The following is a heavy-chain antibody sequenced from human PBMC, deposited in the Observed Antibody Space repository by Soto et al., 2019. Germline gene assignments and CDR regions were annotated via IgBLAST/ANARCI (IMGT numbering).Heavy chain of an antibody. V-gene: IGHV4-39*03. Sequence: PSETLSLTCAVSGGSISGSYYYWGWLRQSPGKGPEWIGSVFYTGFTSYNPSLESRVSVSVDTSKNQFSLKVSGVSAADTAVYYCTTWVYYYDSSHINYFDYWGQGTLVTVSS. CDR1: GGSISGSYYY. J-gene: IGHJ4*02. CDR2: VFYTGFT. D-gene: IGHD3-22*01. CDR3: TTWVYYYDSSHINYFDY.